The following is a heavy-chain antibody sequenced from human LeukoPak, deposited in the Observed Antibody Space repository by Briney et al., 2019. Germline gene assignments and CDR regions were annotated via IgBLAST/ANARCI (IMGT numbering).Heavy chain of an antibody. CDR2: IHRSGSP. D-gene: IGHD1-14*01. Sequence: PSETLSLTCTVSLDSTTSNFWSWVRQPPGKGLEWIGGIHRSGSPNYNPSLQSRDTISIDRSRNQIALELSSVTAADTAVYYCAREILGGFNPGAYWGQGTLVTVSS. CDR1: LDSTTSNF. V-gene: IGHV4-4*02. J-gene: IGHJ4*02. CDR3: AREILGGFNPGAY.